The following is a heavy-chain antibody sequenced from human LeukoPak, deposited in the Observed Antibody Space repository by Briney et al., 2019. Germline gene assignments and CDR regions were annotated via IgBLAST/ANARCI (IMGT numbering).Heavy chain of an antibody. CDR1: GYSFTSYW. CDR2: IYPGDSDT. CDR3: ARLLGSGFGLYYFDY. J-gene: IGHJ4*02. V-gene: IGHV5-51*01. D-gene: IGHD3-22*01. Sequence: GESLKISCKGSGYSFTSYWIGWVRQMPGKGLEWMGIIYPGDSDTRYSPSFQGQVTISADKSISTAYLQWSSLKASDTAMYYCARLLGSGFGLYYFDYWGQGTLVTVSS.